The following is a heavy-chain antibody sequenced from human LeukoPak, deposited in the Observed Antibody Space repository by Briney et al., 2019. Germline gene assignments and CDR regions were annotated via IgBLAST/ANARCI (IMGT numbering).Heavy chain of an antibody. D-gene: IGHD1-26*01. CDR1: GFTFSSYG. J-gene: IGHJ3*02. CDR3: ARLGDAFDI. CDR2: IWYDGSNK. V-gene: IGHV3-33*01. Sequence: GRSLRLSCAASGFTFSSYGMHWVRQAPGKGLEWVAVIWYDGSNKYYADSVKGRFTISRDNSKNTLYLQMNSLRAEDTAVYYCARLGDAFDIWGQGTMVTVSS.